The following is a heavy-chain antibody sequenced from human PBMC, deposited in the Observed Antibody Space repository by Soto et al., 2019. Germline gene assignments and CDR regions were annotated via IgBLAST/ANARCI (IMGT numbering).Heavy chain of an antibody. CDR3: TRDWELGY. V-gene: IGHV1-46*01. J-gene: IGHJ4*02. Sequence: QVLLVQSGAEVKKPGASVKVSCKASGFSFTTYYIHWLRHAPGQGLQWMGVINPSGDATTYAQRFQGRVTLTKDTSASTVYMELSSLRSEDTAVYYCTRDWELGYWGQGTLVTVSS. D-gene: IGHD3-10*01. CDR2: INPSGDAT. CDR1: GFSFTTYY.